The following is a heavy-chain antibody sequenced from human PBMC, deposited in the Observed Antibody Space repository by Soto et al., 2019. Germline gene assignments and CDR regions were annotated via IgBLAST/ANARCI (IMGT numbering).Heavy chain of an antibody. V-gene: IGHV1-58*01. Sequence: SVKVSCKASGFTFTSSAVQWVRQARGRRLEWIGWIVVGSGNTNYAQKFQERVTITRDMSTSTVYMELSSLRSEDTAVYYCARDRGTGDIVVVVAALGDHYYYYYGMDVWGQ. D-gene: IGHD2-15*01. CDR2: IVVGSGNT. CDR3: ARDRGTGDIVVVVAALGDHYYYYYGMDV. J-gene: IGHJ6*02. CDR1: GFTFTSSA.